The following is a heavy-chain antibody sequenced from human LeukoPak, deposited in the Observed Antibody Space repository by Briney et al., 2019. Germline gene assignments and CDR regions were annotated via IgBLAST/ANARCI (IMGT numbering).Heavy chain of an antibody. CDR2: IYHTGTI. D-gene: IGHD4-17*01. J-gene: IGHJ5*02. Sequence: SETLSLTCTVSGASITNNYWSWIRQSPGKGLESIGNIYHTGTIYYNPSLKSRVTISVDTSKNQFSLKLTSVTAADTAVYYCARVVSQYGDYAWIVSWFDPWGQGTLVTVSS. CDR1: GASITNNY. CDR3: ARVVSQYGDYAWIVSWFDP. V-gene: IGHV4-59*08.